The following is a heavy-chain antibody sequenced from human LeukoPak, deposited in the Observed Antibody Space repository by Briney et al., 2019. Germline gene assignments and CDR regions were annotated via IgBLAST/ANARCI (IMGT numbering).Heavy chain of an antibody. D-gene: IGHD4-17*01. V-gene: IGHV5-10-1*01. J-gene: IGHJ4*02. CDR3: ARNPYGDYFEY. CDR2: IDPDDSYS. Sequence: GESLRISCKGSGYSFTSNRISWVRQMPGKGLEWMGSIDPDDSYSYYSPSFQGHVTISADKAISTAYLQWSSLKASDTAMYYCARNPYGDYFEYWGQGTLVTVSS. CDR1: GYSFTSNR.